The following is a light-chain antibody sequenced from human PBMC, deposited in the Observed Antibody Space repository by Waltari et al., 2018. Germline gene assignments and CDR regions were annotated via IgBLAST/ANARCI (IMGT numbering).Light chain of an antibody. CDR1: QSLLHSSGNTF. J-gene: IGKJ1*01. CDR2: LIS. Sequence: DIVMTQSPLSLSVTPGEPASISCRSSQSLLHSSGNTFLDWYLQKPGQSPQLLIYLISNRASGVPDRFSGSGSGTDFTLKISRVEAEDVGVYFFMQARQTPWTFGQGTKVESK. V-gene: IGKV2-28*01. CDR3: MQARQTPWT.